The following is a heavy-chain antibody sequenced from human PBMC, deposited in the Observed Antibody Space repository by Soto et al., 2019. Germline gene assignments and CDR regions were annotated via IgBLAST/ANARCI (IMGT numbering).Heavy chain of an antibody. CDR3: ARDIDFAY. CDR1: GDSVSSNSAG. CDR2: TYYRSEWFN. J-gene: IGHJ4*01. V-gene: IGHV6-1*01. Sequence: SQTLSVTCAISGDSVSSNSAGWNWIRQSPSRGLEWLGRTYYRSEWFNEYAVSVKSRITINPDTSRSQISLQLNSVTPEDTAIYYCARDIDFAYWGRGTQVTVSS. D-gene: IGHD3-10*01.